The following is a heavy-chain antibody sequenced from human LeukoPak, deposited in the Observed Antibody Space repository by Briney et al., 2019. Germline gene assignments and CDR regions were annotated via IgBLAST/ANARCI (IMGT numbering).Heavy chain of an antibody. CDR1: GFTFSSYA. D-gene: IGHD3-3*01. Sequence: PGGSLRLSCAASGFTFSSYAMSWVRQAPGKGLEWVAFIRYDGSNKYYADSVKGRFTISRDNSKNTLYLQMNSLRAEDTAVYYCAKDRLITIFGVVISGLIDYWGQGTLVTVSS. V-gene: IGHV3-30*02. CDR3: AKDRLITIFGVVISGLIDY. CDR2: IRYDGSNK. J-gene: IGHJ4*02.